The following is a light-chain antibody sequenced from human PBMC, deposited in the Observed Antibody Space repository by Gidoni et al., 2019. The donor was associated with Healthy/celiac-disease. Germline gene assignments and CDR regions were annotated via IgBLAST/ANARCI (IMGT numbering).Light chain of an antibody. J-gene: IGKJ4*01. CDR1: NKNY. CDR2: WAS. Sequence: DIVMTQSPDSLAVSLGERATNNKNYLAWYQQKPGQPPKLLIYWASTRESGVPDRFSGSGSGTDFTLTISSLQAEDVAVYYCQQYYSTPLTFXGXTKVEIK. V-gene: IGKV4-1*01. CDR3: QQYYSTPLT.